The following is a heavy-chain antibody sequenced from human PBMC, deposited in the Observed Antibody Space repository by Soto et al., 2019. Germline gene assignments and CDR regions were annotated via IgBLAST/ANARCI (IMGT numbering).Heavy chain of an antibody. CDR1: GGSISSGGYS. CDR2: IYHSGST. CDR3: ARDAGYCSSTSCSYNWFDP. V-gene: IGHV4-30-2*01. J-gene: IGHJ5*02. Sequence: SETLSLTCAVSGGSISSGGYSWSWIRQPPGKCLEWIGYIYHSGSTYYNPSLKSRVTISVDRSKNQFSLKLSSVTAADTAVYYCARDAGYCSSTSCSYNWFDPWGQGTLVTVYS. D-gene: IGHD2-2*01.